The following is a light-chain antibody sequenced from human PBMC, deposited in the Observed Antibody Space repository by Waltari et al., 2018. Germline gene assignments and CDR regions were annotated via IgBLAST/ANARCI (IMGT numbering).Light chain of an antibody. J-gene: IGKJ1*01. Sequence: EIVMTQSPVTLSVSPGERATLSCRASQSVGTKVAWYQQKPGQAPRLLIYGASTRATGIAARFSGSGSGTEFTLTIGSLQSEDFAIYYCQQYNLWPWTFDQGTKVDIK. CDR1: QSVGTK. CDR3: QQYNLWPWT. CDR2: GAS. V-gene: IGKV3-15*01.